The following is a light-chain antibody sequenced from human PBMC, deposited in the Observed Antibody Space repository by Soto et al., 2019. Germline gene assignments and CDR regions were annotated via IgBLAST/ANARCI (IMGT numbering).Light chain of an antibody. Sequence: DIQLTQSPSTLSASVGDTITITCRDSQSINTWLAWYQQRPGKAPKLLIYDASTLESGVPSRFSGSGYGTEFTLTISSLQPDDFATYYCQQYKIYSQTFGQGTRVEIK. J-gene: IGKJ1*01. V-gene: IGKV1-5*01. CDR3: QQYKIYSQT. CDR2: DAS. CDR1: QSINTW.